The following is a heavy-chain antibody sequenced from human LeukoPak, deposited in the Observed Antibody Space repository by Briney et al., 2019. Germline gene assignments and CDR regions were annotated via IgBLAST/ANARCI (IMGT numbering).Heavy chain of an antibody. Sequence: GGSLRLSCTTSGFTLSNFGMHWVRQAPGQGLEWVTFIPYDGSSKYYADSVKGRFTISRDNSKNTLSLQMNSLRAEDTAIYYCARSRVPASLDQVFDVWGQGTMVTVSS. J-gene: IGHJ3*01. D-gene: IGHD2-2*01. CDR3: ARSRVPASLDQVFDV. CDR1: GFTLSNFG. V-gene: IGHV3-30*02. CDR2: IPYDGSSK.